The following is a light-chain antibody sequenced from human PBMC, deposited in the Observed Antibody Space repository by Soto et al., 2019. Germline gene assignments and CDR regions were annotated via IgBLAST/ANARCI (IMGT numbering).Light chain of an antibody. CDR2: EVS. CDR1: SSDVGAYNY. V-gene: IGLV2-14*01. J-gene: IGLJ1*01. Sequence: QSVLTQPASVSGSPGQSITISCTGTSSDVGAYNYVSWYQHHPGKAPKLMIYEVSNRPSGISNRFSGSKSANTASLTISGLQAEDEADYYCTSYTSSSTLLFGTGTKVTVL. CDR3: TSYTSSSTLL.